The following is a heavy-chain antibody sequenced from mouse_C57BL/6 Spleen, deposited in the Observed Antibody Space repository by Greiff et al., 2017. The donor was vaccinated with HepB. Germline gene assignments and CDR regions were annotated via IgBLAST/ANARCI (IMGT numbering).Heavy chain of an antibody. J-gene: IGHJ4*01. CDR1: GFTFSSYG. CDR2: ISSGGSYT. D-gene: IGHD1-1*01. CDR3: ARHAGSSSYYYAMDY. Sequence: EVQGVESGGDLVKPGGSLKLSCAASGFTFSSYGMSWVRQTPDKRLEWVATISSGGSYTYYPDSVKGRFTISRDNAKNTLYLQMSSLKSEDTAMYYCARHAGSSSYYYAMDYWGQGTSVTVSS. V-gene: IGHV5-6*01.